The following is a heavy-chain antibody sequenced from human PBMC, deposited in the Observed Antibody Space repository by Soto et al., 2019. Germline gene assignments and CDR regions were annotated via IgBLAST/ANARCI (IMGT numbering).Heavy chain of an antibody. D-gene: IGHD6-6*01. Sequence: SETLSLTCTVSGGSISSYRWSWIRQPAGKGLEWIGRLNTYGNTHYNPSLKSRVTVSVDTSRNQFLLALRSVTAADSAVYFCARVGAGGSSSTHHDYWGPGALVTVSS. V-gene: IGHV4-4*07. CDR2: LNTYGNT. CDR1: GGSISSYR. J-gene: IGHJ4*02. CDR3: ARVGAGGSSSTHHDY.